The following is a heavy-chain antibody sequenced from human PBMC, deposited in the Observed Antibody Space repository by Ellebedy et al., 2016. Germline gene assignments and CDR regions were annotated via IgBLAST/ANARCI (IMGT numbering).Heavy chain of an antibody. CDR3: ATPRHPTAAIGY. J-gene: IGHJ4*02. CDR2: ISGSGGST. CDR1: GFTFSSYA. D-gene: IGHD2-2*02. V-gene: IGHV3-23*01. Sequence: GESLKISXAASGFTFSSYAMSWVRQAPGKGLEWVSAISGSGGSTYYADSVKGRFTISRDNSKNTLYLQMNSLRAEDTAVYYCATPRHPTAAIGYWGQGTLVTVSS.